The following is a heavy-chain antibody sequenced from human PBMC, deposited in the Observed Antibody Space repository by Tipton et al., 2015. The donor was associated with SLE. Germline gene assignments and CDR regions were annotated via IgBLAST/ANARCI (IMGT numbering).Heavy chain of an antibody. CDR2: IYYSGST. Sequence: TLSLTCTVSGGSISSSSYYWGWIRQPPGKGLEWIGSIYYSGSTYYNPSLQSRVTISVDTSKSQFSLKLSSVTAADTAVYYCAISYGGDVFDIWGQGTMVTVSS. CDR3: AISYGGDVFDI. J-gene: IGHJ3*02. V-gene: IGHV4-39*01. D-gene: IGHD4-23*01. CDR1: GGSISSSSYY.